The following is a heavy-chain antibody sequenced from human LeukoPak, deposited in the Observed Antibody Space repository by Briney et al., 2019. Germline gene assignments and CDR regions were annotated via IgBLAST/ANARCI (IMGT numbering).Heavy chain of an antibody. CDR3: ARELGWSSSWPIDY. J-gene: IGHJ4*02. CDR2: INAGNGNT. V-gene: IGHV1-3*01. Sequence: ASVKVSCKASGYTFTNYAMQWVRQAPGQRLEWMGWINAGNGNTRYSQRFQGRVTITRDTSASTVYMEVNSLRAEDTAVYYCARELGWSSSWPIDYWGQGTLVTVSS. D-gene: IGHD6-13*01. CDR1: GYTFTNYA.